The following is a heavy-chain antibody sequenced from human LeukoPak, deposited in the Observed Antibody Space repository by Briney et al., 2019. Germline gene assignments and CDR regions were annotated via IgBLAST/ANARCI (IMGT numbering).Heavy chain of an antibody. D-gene: IGHD2-15*01. CDR1: GGSISSYY. CDR2: IYYSGST. Sequence: PSETLSLTCTVSGGSISSYYWSWIRQPPGKGLEWIGYIYYSGSTNYNPSLKSRVTISVDTSKNQFSLKLSSATAADTAVYYCARDLGYCSGGSCYSWFDPWGQGTLVIVPP. V-gene: IGHV4-59*01. CDR3: ARDLGYCSGGSCYSWFDP. J-gene: IGHJ5*02.